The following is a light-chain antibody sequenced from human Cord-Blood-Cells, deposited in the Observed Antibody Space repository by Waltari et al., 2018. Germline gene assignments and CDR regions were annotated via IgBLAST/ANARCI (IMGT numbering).Light chain of an antibody. CDR1: QSVSSY. Sequence: EIVLTQSPATLYLSPGERAPLSRRASQSVSSYLAWYQQKPGRAPRLLNYDASNRATVIPARFSGSGSGTDFTLTISSIEPEDFAGYYCQQRSNWPLTFGGGTKVEIK. J-gene: IGKJ4*01. CDR2: DAS. CDR3: QQRSNWPLT. V-gene: IGKV3-11*01.